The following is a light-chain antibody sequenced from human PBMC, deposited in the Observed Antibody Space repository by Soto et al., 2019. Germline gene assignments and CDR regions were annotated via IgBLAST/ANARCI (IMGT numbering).Light chain of an antibody. V-gene: IGKV3-15*01. Sequence: EIVLTQSQITLSVSPWERATLSCRASQSVSGNLAWYQQKPGQAPRLLIYGASTRATGIPARFSGSGSGTKFTLTISSLQSEDFEIYYCQQYNNWPITFGQGTRLEIK. CDR3: QQYNNWPIT. CDR2: GAS. J-gene: IGKJ5*01. CDR1: QSVSGN.